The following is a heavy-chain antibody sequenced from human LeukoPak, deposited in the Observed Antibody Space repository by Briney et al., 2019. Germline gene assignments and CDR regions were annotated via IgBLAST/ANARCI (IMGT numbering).Heavy chain of an antibody. Sequence: ASVKISCKTSGYTFTNYDINWVRQATGQGLEWMGWMNPNSGNTGYAQKFQGRVTMTRNTSISTAYMELSSLRSEDTAVYYCARPHCSSTDCHPPEWFDPWGQGTLVTVSS. D-gene: IGHD2-2*01. J-gene: IGHJ5*02. CDR3: ARPHCSSTDCHPPEWFDP. V-gene: IGHV1-8*01. CDR1: GYTFTNYD. CDR2: MNPNSGNT.